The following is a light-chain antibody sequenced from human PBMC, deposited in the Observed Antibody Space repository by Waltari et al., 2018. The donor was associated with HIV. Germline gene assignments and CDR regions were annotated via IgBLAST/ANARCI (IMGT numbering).Light chain of an antibody. CDR3: VGWDSSLSAYV. J-gene: IGLJ1*01. CDR2: KNY. CDR1: RSNIGNDN. Sequence: QSVLTQPPSAPATPRQTVTIFFSAARSNIGNDNVSWYQQLPGMTPKLLIYKNYVRPSGVPDRFDGSKSGTSASLAISGLRSEDEADYYCVGWDSSLSAYVFGAGTKVTVL. V-gene: IGLV1-47*01.